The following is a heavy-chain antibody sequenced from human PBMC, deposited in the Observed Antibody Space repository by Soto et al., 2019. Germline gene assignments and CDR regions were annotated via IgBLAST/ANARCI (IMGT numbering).Heavy chain of an antibody. CDR2: ISAYNGNT. J-gene: IGHJ6*02. D-gene: IGHD3-3*01. Sequence: ASLQVSCKASGYTFTSYGISWVRQAPGQGLEWMGWISAYNGNTNYAQKLQGRVTMTTDTSTSTAYMELRSLRSDDTAVYYCARDITIFGVGLNYYYYYGMEGWGQATTVTV. V-gene: IGHV1-18*01. CDR1: GYTFTSYG. CDR3: ARDITIFGVGLNYYYYYGMEG.